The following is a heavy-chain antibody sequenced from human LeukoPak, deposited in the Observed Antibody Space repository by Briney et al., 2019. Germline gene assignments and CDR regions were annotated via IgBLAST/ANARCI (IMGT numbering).Heavy chain of an antibody. CDR1: GYTLTELS. Sequence: GASVKVSCKVSGYTLTELSMHWVRQAPGKGHEWMGGFDPEDGETIYAQKFQGRVTMTEDTSTDTAYMELSSLRSEDTAVYYCATDLRGIAAAAPGSFDYWGQGTLVTVSS. CDR3: ATDLRGIAAAAPGSFDY. CDR2: FDPEDGET. V-gene: IGHV1-24*01. J-gene: IGHJ4*02. D-gene: IGHD6-13*01.